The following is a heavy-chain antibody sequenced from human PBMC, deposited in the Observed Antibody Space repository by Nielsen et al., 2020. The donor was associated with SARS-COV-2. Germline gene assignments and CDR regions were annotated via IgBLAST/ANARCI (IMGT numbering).Heavy chain of an antibody. D-gene: IGHD6-19*01. V-gene: IGHV3-30*03. CDR2: ISSDGSEK. CDR3: VTGGQWLVRHPYGMEV. J-gene: IGHJ6*02. CDR1: GFTFRNYG. Sequence: GSLKISCAAAGFTFRNYGMHWVRQTPGKGLEWVAVISSDGSEKYYADSVEGRFTISRDNSNNTLYLHMNSLRVEDTAVYYCVTGGQWLVRHPYGMEVWGQGTTVTVSS.